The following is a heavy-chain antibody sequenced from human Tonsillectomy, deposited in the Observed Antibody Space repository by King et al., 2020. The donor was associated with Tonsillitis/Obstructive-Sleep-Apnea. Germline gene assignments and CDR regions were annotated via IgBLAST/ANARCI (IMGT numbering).Heavy chain of an antibody. CDR2: IQSKTNGGTT. D-gene: IGHD2/OR15-2a*01. Sequence: VQLVESGGGLVEPGGSLRLSCAASGFTFSNAWMTWVRQAPGKGLEWVGRIQSKTNGGTTDYAAPVKGRFTISRDDSKNTVFLQMNSLKTEDTGVYYCTRGDCNSVRCHWDDAFDIWGQGTVVTVSS. J-gene: IGHJ3*02. CDR1: GFTFSNAW. CDR3: TRGDCNSVRCHWDDAFDI. V-gene: IGHV3-15*01.